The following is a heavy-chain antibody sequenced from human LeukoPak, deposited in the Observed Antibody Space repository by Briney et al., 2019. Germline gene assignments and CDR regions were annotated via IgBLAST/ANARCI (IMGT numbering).Heavy chain of an antibody. V-gene: IGHV3-23*01. Sequence: PRGSLRPSSAASGFTSSGYAMSWVRQAPPQGLEWVSAIDGRNTYYVNSVKGRFTISRDNSKNTLYLQMNSLRAEDTAIYYCGKETKGSNAFVTLDVWDKGTTVTVSS. D-gene: IGHD6-13*01. CDR3: GKETKGSNAFVTLDV. CDR1: GFTSSGYA. J-gene: IGHJ6*04. CDR2: IDGRNT.